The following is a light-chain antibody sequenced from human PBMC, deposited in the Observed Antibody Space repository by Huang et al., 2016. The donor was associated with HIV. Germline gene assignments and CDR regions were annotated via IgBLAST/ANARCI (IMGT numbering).Light chain of an antibody. CDR1: QGISSY. V-gene: IGKV1-8*01. CDR3: QQYYTYPHS. Sequence: AIRMTQSPSSLSASTGDRVTITCRASQGISSYLAWYQQKPGKAPKLLIYAACTLQSGVPSRFSGSGFGTDFTLTISSLQSEDLGSYHCQQYYTYPHSFGQGTKLEI. J-gene: IGKJ2*01. CDR2: AAC.